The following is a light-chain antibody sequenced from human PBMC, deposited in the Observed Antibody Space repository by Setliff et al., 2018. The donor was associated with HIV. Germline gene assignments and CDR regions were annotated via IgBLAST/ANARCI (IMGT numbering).Light chain of an antibody. J-gene: IGLJ1*01. CDR2: EVS. Sequence: QSALTQPASVSGSPGQSITISCTGTSSDVGGYNYVSWYQQHPGKAPQLMISEVSNRPSGVSNRFSGSKPGNTASLTISGLQAEDEADYYCSSYTSKNTRVFGTGTKVTVL. V-gene: IGLV2-14*01. CDR1: SSDVGGYNY. CDR3: SSYTSKNTRV.